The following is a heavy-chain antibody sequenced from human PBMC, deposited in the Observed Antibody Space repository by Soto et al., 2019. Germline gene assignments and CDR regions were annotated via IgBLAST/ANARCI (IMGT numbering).Heavy chain of an antibody. CDR3: ARGVVVAQTGTFDY. D-gene: IGHD2-15*01. CDR2: INHSGST. V-gene: IGHV4-34*01. Sequence: SETLSLTCAVYGGSFSGYYWSWIRQPPGKGLEWIGEINHSGSTNYNPSLKSRVTISVDTSKNQFSLKLSSVTAADTAVYYCARGVVVAQTGTFDYWGQGTLVTV. J-gene: IGHJ4*02. CDR1: GGSFSGYY.